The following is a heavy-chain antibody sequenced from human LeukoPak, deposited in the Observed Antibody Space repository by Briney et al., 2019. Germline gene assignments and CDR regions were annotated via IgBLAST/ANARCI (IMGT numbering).Heavy chain of an antibody. CDR3: ARVRDKSGYYSRNKNAFDI. CDR1: GFTFSSYS. Sequence: GGSLRLSCAASGFTFSSYSMNWVRQAPGKGLEWVSSIGSSGSYIYYADSVKGRFTISRDNAKNSLYLQMNSLRAEDTAVYYCARVRDKSGYYSRNKNAFDIWGQGTMVTVSS. J-gene: IGHJ3*02. CDR2: IGSSGSYI. V-gene: IGHV3-21*01. D-gene: IGHD3-3*01.